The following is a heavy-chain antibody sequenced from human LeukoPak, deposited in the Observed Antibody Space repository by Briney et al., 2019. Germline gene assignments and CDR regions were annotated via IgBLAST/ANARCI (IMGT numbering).Heavy chain of an antibody. J-gene: IGHJ4*02. CDR3: ATDRVFGIFIGGGFDY. CDR2: VSGSGGST. Sequence: PGGSLRLSCAASGFSFINYAMNWVRQAPGKGLEWVSGVSGSGGSTKYADSVKGRFTISIDNSKNTLYLQMSSLRVEDTAVYYCATDRVFGIFIGGGFDYWGQGTQLIVSS. D-gene: IGHD3-3*01. CDR1: GFSFINYA. V-gene: IGHV3-23*01.